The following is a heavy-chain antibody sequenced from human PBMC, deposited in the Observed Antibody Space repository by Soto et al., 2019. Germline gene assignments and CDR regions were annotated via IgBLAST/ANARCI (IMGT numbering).Heavy chain of an antibody. J-gene: IGHJ4*02. Sequence: PXASLKISCKGCGYNFAGYWIAWVRQMPGKGLGLMGIIYPSDSDTRYRPSFQGQVTISADKSISSAYLQWSSLRASDTAMYYCARGGVSTRTFDYWGQGTPVTVSS. CDR1: GYNFAGYW. CDR2: IYPSDSDT. V-gene: IGHV5-51*01. D-gene: IGHD3-3*01. CDR3: ARGGVSTRTFDY.